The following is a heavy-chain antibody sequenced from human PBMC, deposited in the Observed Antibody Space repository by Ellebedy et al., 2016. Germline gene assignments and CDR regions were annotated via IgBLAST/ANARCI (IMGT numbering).Heavy chain of an antibody. J-gene: IGHJ5*02. D-gene: IGHD6-13*01. Sequence: SETLSLTCAVSGGSVTKTSYRWSWIRRPPGTGLEWLGTIYYTGEIYDNPSLGNRVTISIDTSKNQFSLTVRSVTAADTAVYYCARERHFSSSWPLDAWGRGILVIVSS. V-gene: IGHV4-39*07. CDR2: IYYTGEI. CDR3: ARERHFSSSWPLDA. CDR1: GGSVTKTSYR.